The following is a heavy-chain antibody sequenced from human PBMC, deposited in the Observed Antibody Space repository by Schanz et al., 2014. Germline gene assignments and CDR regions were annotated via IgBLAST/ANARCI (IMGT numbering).Heavy chain of an antibody. CDR1: GFTFRDYY. V-gene: IGHV3-11*06. Sequence: VQLLDSGGGFVQPGGSLRLSCAASGFTFRDYYMSWIRQAPGKGLERVSDISSGSSYANYADSVKGRFTISRDNAKNSLYLQMNRLRAEDTAVYYCARVHHYDPSGWGYFDYWGQGALVTVSS. CDR2: ISSGSSYA. J-gene: IGHJ4*02. D-gene: IGHD3-22*01. CDR3: ARVHHYDPSGWGYFDY.